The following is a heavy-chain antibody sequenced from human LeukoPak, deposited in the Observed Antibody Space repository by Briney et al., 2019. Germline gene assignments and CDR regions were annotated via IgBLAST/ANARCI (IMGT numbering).Heavy chain of an antibody. CDR3: ARRREGSYGSYYFDY. CDR2: INHSGST. CDR1: DGSISSSNYY. J-gene: IGHJ4*02. Sequence: PSETLSLTCSVSDGSISSSNYYWGWIRQPPGKGLEWIGEINHSGSTNYNPSLKSRVTISVDTSKNQFSLKLSSVTAADTAVYYCARRREGSYGSYYFDYWGQGTLVTVSS. D-gene: IGHD3-10*01. V-gene: IGHV4-39*07.